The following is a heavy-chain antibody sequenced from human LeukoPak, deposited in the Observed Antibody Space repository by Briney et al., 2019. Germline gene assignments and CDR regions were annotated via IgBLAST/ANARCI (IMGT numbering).Heavy chain of an antibody. CDR1: GYTFTSYD. D-gene: IGHD4-17*01. CDR2: MNPNSGNT. V-gene: IGHV1-8*01. Sequence: ASVKVSCKASGYTFTSYDINWVRQATGQGLEWMGWMNPNSGNTGYAQKFQGGVTMTRNTSISTAYMELSSLRSEDTAVYYCARILTRSTVTRFGYWGQGTLVTVSS. J-gene: IGHJ4*02. CDR3: ARILTRSTVTRFGY.